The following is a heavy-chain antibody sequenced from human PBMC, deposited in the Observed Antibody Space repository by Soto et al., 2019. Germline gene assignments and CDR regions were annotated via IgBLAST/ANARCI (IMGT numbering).Heavy chain of an antibody. CDR2: ISANSGIT. J-gene: IGHJ5*02. CDR3: ARGPTRSYNSCDP. V-gene: IGHV1-18*01. Sequence: QAQLVQSGPEVKKPGASVKVSCKASGYLFTNYGITWVRRAPGQGLEWMGWISANSGITYNAERLQGRVTMTTDTSTSTAYLELRNLGSDDTAIYYCARGPTRSYNSCDPWGQGTLVTVSS. CDR1: GYLFTNYG.